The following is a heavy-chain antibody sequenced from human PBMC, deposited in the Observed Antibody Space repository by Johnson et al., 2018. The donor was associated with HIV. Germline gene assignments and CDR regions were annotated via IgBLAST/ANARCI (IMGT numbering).Heavy chain of an antibody. V-gene: IGHV3-23*04. CDR2: ISGSGGST. D-gene: IGHD3-10*01. Sequence: VQLVESGGGLVKPGGSLRLSCAASGFTFSSYAMSWVRQAPGKGLEWVSAISGSGGSTYYADSVKGRFTISRDNSKNTLYLQMNSLRAEDTAVYYCAKDPGWFGEPGDAFDIWGQGTMVTVSS. CDR3: AKDPGWFGEPGDAFDI. J-gene: IGHJ3*02. CDR1: GFTFSSYA.